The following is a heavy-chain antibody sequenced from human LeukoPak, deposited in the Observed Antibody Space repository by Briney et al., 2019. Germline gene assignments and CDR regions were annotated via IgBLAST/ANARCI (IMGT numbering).Heavy chain of an antibody. CDR2: VNRDGSTR. J-gene: IGHJ4*02. Sequence: GGSLRLSCAASGFTFSNCWVHWVRQAPGKGLVWVSRVNRDGSTRNYADSVKGRFTVSRDNPKNTLNLQMNSLRAEVTAVYYCARDKKSGESSEIDYWGQGTLVTVSS. CDR1: GFTFSNCW. V-gene: IGHV3-74*01. D-gene: IGHD3-10*01. CDR3: ARDKKSGESSEIDY.